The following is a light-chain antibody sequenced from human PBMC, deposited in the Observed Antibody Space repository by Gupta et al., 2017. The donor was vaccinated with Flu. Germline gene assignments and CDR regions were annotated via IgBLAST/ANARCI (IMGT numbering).Light chain of an antibody. J-gene: IGLJ3*02. CDR2: AGN. CDR3: TAWDRSPDHSV. CDR1: NIGSQS. V-gene: IGLV3-21*02. Sequence: SYVLTQPPSLSLAPGQTARITCGGNNIGSQSVHWYQQKPGQAPGVVVYAGNARPSGIPERFSGSNSGNTATLTISRVEAGDEADYYCTAWDRSPDHSVFGGGTKLSVL.